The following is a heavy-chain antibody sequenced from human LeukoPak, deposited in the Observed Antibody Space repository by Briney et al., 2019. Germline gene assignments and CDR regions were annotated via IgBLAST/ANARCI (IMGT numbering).Heavy chain of an antibody. Sequence: PSETLSLTCAVYGGSFSGYYWSWIRQPPGKGLEWIGEINHSGSTNYNPSLKSRVTISVDTSKNQFSLKLSSVTAADTAVYYCARDSTPHGLHLYYYYYGMDVWGQGTTVTVSS. J-gene: IGHJ6*02. V-gene: IGHV4-34*01. CDR1: GGSFSGYY. CDR2: INHSGST. D-gene: IGHD5-12*01. CDR3: ARDSTPHGLHLYYYYYGMDV.